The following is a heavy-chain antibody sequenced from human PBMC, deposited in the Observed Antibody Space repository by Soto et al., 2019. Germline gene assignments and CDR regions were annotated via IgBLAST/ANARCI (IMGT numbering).Heavy chain of an antibody. V-gene: IGHV3-21*06. D-gene: IGHD3-10*01. Sequence: PGGSLRLSCEGSGFTFSTYGMNWVRQAPGKGLEWVSSISSGSSYIYHADSVKGRFTISRDNAKNSVHLQMNSLRAEDTAVYYCVRGKVGSGSYAFDSWGPGTLVTVSS. J-gene: IGHJ4*02. CDR3: VRGKVGSGSYAFDS. CDR1: GFTFSTYG. CDR2: ISSGSSYI.